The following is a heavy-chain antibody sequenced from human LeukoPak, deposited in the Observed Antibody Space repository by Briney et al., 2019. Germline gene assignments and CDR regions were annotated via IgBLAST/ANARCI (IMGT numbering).Heavy chain of an antibody. Sequence: PGRSLRLSCAASGFTFDDYAMHWVRQAPGKGLEWVSGISWNSGSIGYADSVKGRFTISRDNAKNSLYLQMNSLRAEDTALYYCAKDDRHDHSSGWSLTDAFDIWGQGTMVTVSS. CDR2: ISWNSGSI. CDR3: AKDDRHDHSSGWSLTDAFDI. J-gene: IGHJ3*02. CDR1: GFTFDDYA. D-gene: IGHD6-19*01. V-gene: IGHV3-9*01.